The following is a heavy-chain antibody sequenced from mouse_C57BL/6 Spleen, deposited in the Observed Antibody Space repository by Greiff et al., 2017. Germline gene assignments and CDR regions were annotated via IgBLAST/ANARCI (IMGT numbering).Heavy chain of an antibody. CDR2: IDPETGGT. CDR1: GYTFTDYE. D-gene: IGHD1-1*01. CDR3: TRCLYYYGSSPYYAMDY. Sequence: QVQLQQSGAELVRPGASVTLSCKASGYTFTDYEMHWVKQTPVHGLEWIGAIDPETGGTAYNQQFKGKAILTADKSSSTAYMELRSLTSEDSAVYYCTRCLYYYGSSPYYAMDYWGQGTSVTVSS. J-gene: IGHJ4*01. V-gene: IGHV1-15*01.